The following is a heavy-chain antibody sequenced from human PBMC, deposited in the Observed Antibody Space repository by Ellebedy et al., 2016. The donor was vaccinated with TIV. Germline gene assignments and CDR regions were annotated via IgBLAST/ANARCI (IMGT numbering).Heavy chain of an antibody. Sequence: AASVKVSCKASGGTFSSYAISWVRQAPGQRLEWMGWINAGNGNTKYSQKFQGRVTITRDTSASTAYMELSSLRSEDTAVYYCVRFYVSYCDYWGKGTLVTVSP. D-gene: IGHD3-10*02. CDR1: GGTFSSYA. J-gene: IGHJ4*02. CDR3: VRFYVSYCDY. CDR2: INAGNGNT. V-gene: IGHV1-3*01.